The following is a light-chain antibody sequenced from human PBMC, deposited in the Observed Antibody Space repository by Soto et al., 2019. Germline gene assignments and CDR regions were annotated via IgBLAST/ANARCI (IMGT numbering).Light chain of an antibody. CDR1: QSVGGN. CDR2: GAS. V-gene: IGKV3-15*01. J-gene: IGKJ3*01. CDR3: QQYTKWTVT. Sequence: ELVMTQSPATLSGSPGERVTLSCRASQSVGGNLAWYQQKPGQGPRLLIYGASTRATGIPARFSGSGAGTGFTLNISSLQSGDFAIYYCQQYTKWTVTFGPGDQGGYQ.